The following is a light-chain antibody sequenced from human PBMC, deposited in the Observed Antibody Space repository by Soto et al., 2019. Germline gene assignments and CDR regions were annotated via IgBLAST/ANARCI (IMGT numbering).Light chain of an antibody. CDR2: AAS. CDR1: QGISKF. V-gene: IGKV1-27*01. CDR3: QKYNSVPWT. J-gene: IGKJ1*01. Sequence: DIQMTQSPSSLSASVGDRVTITCRASQGISKFLAWYQQKPGKVPKLLIYAASTLQSGVPSRFSGSGSGTDFNLTISSLQPEDGASYYCQKYNSVPWTFGQGTKVEIK.